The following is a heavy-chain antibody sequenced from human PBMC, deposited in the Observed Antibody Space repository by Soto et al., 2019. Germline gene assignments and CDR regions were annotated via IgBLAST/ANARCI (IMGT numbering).Heavy chain of an antibody. D-gene: IGHD4-17*01. Sequence: PGGSLRLSCAAFGFIFSNYAMSWVRQAPGKGLEWVSGISGSGGSTYNADSVKGRFTISRDNSKNTMYMQMSSLRAEDTAVYYCAKKTTDSSGYSDYWGQGTLVTVSS. CDR2: ISGSGGST. V-gene: IGHV3-23*01. J-gene: IGHJ4*02. CDR1: GFIFSNYA. CDR3: AKKTTDSSGYSDY.